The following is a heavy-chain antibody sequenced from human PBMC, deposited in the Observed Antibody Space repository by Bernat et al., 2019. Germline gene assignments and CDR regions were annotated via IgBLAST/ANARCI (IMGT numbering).Heavy chain of an antibody. CDR3: AKDGDIVVVPAADKYYFDY. V-gene: IGHV3-30*18. CDR1: GFTFSSYG. CDR2: ISYDGSNK. Sequence: QVQLVESGGGVVQPGRFLRLSCAASGFTFSSYGMHWVRQAPGKGLEWVAVISYDGSNKYYADSVKGRFTISRDNSKNTLYLQMNSLRAEDTAVYYCAKDGDIVVVPAADKYYFDYWGQGTLVTVSS. D-gene: IGHD2-2*01. J-gene: IGHJ4*02.